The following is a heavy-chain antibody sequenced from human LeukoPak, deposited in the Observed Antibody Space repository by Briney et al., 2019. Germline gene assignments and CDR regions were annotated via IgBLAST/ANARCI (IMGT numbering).Heavy chain of an antibody. Sequence: GGSLRLSCAASGFTFSSYGMHWVRQAPGKGLEWVAVISYDGSNKYYADSVKGRFTISRDNSKNTLYLQMNSLRAEDTAVYYCAKDHEDILTGYYTPDYWGQGTLVTVSS. CDR2: ISYDGSNK. J-gene: IGHJ4*02. D-gene: IGHD3-9*01. CDR3: AKDHEDILTGYYTPDY. V-gene: IGHV3-30*18. CDR1: GFTFSSYG.